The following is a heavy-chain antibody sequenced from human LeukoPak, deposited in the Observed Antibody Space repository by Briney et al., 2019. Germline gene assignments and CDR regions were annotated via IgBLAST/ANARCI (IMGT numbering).Heavy chain of an antibody. J-gene: IGHJ6*02. D-gene: IGHD3-10*01. CDR3: AKVPYYYCGMDV. CDR1: GGSISSSSYY. CDR2: IYYSGST. V-gene: IGHV4-39*01. Sequence: ASETLSLTCTVSGGSISSSSYYWGWIRQPPGKGLEWIGSIYYSGSTYYNPSLKSRVTISVDTSKNQFSLKLSSVTAADTAVYYCAKVPYYYCGMDVWGQGTTVTVSS.